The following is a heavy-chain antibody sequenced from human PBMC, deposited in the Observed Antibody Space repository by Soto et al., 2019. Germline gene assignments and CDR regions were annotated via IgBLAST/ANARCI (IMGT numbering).Heavy chain of an antibody. Sequence: GGSLRLSCAASGFRFSNYYMTWVRQAPGEGLEWVSSISTSGSDQYYADSVKGRFTMSRDNAKNSLFLQMDSLRAEDTAVYYCARDVVGYCSSTNCAGDYWGQGTLVTVSS. D-gene: IGHD2-2*01. CDR2: ISTSGSDQ. V-gene: IGHV3-21*06. J-gene: IGHJ4*02. CDR1: GFRFSNYY. CDR3: ARDVVGYCSSTNCAGDY.